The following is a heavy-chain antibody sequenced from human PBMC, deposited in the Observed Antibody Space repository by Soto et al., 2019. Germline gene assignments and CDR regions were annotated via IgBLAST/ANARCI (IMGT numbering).Heavy chain of an antibody. CDR2: ISYDGSNK. CDR3: AKYEYYYDSSGYSPTLNYYYYYGMDV. Sequence: QVQLVESGGGVVQPGRSLRLSCAASGFTFSSYGMHWVRKAPGKGLEWVAVISYDGSNKYYADSVKGRFTISRDNYKNTLYMQMNSLIAEDPAVYYCAKYEYYYDSSGYSPTLNYYYYYGMDVWGQGTTDTVSS. CDR1: GFTFSSYG. V-gene: IGHV3-30*18. J-gene: IGHJ6*02. D-gene: IGHD3-22*01.